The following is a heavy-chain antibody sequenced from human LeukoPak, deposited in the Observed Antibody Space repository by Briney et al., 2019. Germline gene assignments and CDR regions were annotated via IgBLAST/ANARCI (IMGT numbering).Heavy chain of an antibody. CDR2: IKQDASEK. J-gene: IGHJ4*02. D-gene: IGHD6-25*01. V-gene: IGHV3-7*03. CDR3: ARDGLSAALDF. Sequence: PGGSLRLSCAASGFTFRSFWMSWVRQAPGQWLEWVANIKQDASEKCYVDSVKGRFTISRDNRKNSLDLQMNSLRVEDTAVYYCARDGLSAALDFWGQGTLVIVSS. CDR1: GFTFRSFW.